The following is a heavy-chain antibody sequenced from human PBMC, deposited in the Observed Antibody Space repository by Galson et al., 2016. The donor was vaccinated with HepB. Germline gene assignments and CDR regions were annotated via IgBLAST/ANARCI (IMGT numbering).Heavy chain of an antibody. J-gene: IGHJ6*02. CDR2: IGPDDNA. Sequence: SLRLSCAASGFSFSSSDMHWVRQIPGKGLEWVSGIGPDDNAFYPGSVNGRFTNSRENAQNSLYLQMNDLSAGDTAGYYCARSPNNYSGSGVWGQGTTVIVSS. CDR3: ARSPNNYSGSGV. D-gene: IGHD5-24*01. V-gene: IGHV3-13*01. CDR1: GFSFSSSD.